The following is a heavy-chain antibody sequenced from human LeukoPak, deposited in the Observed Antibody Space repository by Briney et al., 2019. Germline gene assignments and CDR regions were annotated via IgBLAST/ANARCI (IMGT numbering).Heavy chain of an antibody. V-gene: IGHV3-72*01. Sequence: AGRSLRLSCEASGFTFSDYILGWARQAPGKGLEWVGRIRRRTNSYTTEYAASVNGRFIVSRDDSKNSLYLHMSSLKTEDTAVYYCTRDGGDSLYTAFDIWGQGTMVAVSS. CDR3: TRDGGDSLYTAFDI. CDR2: IRRRTNSYTT. J-gene: IGHJ3*02. D-gene: IGHD3-16*01. CDR1: GFTFSDYI.